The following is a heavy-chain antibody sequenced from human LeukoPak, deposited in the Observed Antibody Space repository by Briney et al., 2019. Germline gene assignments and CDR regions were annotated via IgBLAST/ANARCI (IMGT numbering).Heavy chain of an antibody. Sequence: PGGSLRLSCAASGFTFSSYAMSWVRQAPGKGLEWVSGINWNGGSTGYADSVKGRFTISRDNAKNSLYLQMNSLRAEDTALYYCASGGSGYYEYFQHWGQGTLVTVSS. CDR1: GFTFSSYA. CDR3: ASGGSGYYEYFQH. CDR2: INWNGGST. J-gene: IGHJ1*01. V-gene: IGHV3-20*04. D-gene: IGHD5-12*01.